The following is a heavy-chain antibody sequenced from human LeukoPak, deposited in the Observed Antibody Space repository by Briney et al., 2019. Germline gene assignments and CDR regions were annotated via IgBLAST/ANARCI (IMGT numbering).Heavy chain of an antibody. Sequence: PSETLSLTCTVSGGSISSSSYYWGWIRQPPGKGLEWIGSIYYSGSTYYNPSLKSRVTISVDTSKNQFSLKLSSVTAADTAVYYCARPAHSRFLGATYFDYWGQGTLVTVSS. D-gene: IGHD1-26*01. V-gene: IGHV4-39*01. CDR2: IYYSGST. CDR1: GGSISSSSYY. CDR3: ARPAHSRFLGATYFDY. J-gene: IGHJ4*02.